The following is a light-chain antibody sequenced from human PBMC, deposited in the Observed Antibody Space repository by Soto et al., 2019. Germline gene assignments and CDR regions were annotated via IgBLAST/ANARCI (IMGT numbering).Light chain of an antibody. CDR2: TAS. CDR1: QSISSW. J-gene: IGKJ1*01. V-gene: IGKV1-6*01. CDR3: LQDYVYPWT. Sequence: IQMTQSPSTLSASVGDRVTITCRASQSISSWLAWYQQKPGKAPKLLIYTASTLQTGVPSRFSGSGSGTDFTLTISSLQPEDFASYYCLQDYVYPWTFGQGTKVDIK.